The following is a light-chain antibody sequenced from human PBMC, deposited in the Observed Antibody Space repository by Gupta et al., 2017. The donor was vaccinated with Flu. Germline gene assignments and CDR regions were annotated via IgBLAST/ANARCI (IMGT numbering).Light chain of an antibody. Sequence: DIQMTQSPFSLSASVGDRVTITCRASQNIRNYLTWYQQKPGKAPKLLIYTASTLQSGVPSRFRGSGSGTDFTLTISSLQPEDFATYYCQQSYSTLRGTFGQGTKLEIK. CDR3: QQSYSTLRGT. CDR1: QNIRNY. CDR2: TAS. J-gene: IGKJ2*01. V-gene: IGKV1-39*01.